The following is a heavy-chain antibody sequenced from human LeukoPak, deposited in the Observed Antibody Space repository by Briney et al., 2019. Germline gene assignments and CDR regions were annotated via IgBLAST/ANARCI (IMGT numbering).Heavy chain of an antibody. Sequence: GASVKVSCKASGYTFTSYDINWVRLATGQGLEWMGWMNPNSGNTGYAQKFQGRVTMTRNTSISTAYMELSSLRSEDTAVYYCARGGYSSSWHYYYYYGMDVRGQGTTVTVSS. CDR3: ARGGYSSSWHYYYYYGMDV. D-gene: IGHD6-13*01. CDR2: MNPNSGNT. CDR1: GYTFTSYD. V-gene: IGHV1-8*01. J-gene: IGHJ6*02.